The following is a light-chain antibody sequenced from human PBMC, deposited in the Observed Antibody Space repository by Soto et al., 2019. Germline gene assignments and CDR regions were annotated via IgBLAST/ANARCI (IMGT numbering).Light chain of an antibody. J-gene: IGKJ2*01. V-gene: IGKV3-20*01. CDR1: QSVRSNY. CDR2: GAS. CDR3: QQYGGSPYT. Sequence: EIVLTQSPGTLSLSPGERATLSCRASQSVRSNYLAWYQQKPGQAPMLLIYGASSRATGIPDRFSGTGSGTAFTLTISRLDPEDFEVYYCQQYGGSPYTLGQGTKLEIK.